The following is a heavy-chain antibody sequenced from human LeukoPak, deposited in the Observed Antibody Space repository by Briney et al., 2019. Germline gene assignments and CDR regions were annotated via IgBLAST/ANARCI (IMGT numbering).Heavy chain of an antibody. CDR1: GFTLSSYG. CDR2: ISSTSNTI. J-gene: IGHJ4*02. D-gene: IGHD2-8*01. V-gene: IGHV3-48*02. CDR3: ARDLGYCTNGVCHTRFDY. Sequence: GGSLRLSCAASGFTLSSYGMNWVRQAPGKGLEWVSYISSTSNTIYYADSVKGRFTISRDNAKNSLYLQMNSRRDEDTAVYYCARDLGYCTNGVCHTRFDYWGQGTLVAVSS.